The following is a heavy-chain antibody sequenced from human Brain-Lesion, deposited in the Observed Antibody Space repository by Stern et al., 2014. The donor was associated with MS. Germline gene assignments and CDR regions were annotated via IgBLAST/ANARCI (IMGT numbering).Heavy chain of an antibody. D-gene: IGHD6-19*01. V-gene: IGHV3-33*06. Sequence: QVQLVESGGGVVQPGRSLRLSCAVSGFTFSSDGMYWVRQAPGKRLEWVAGLWVDGTKKNYIDSVKGRFTISRDNSKNTLSLQMTSLRAEDTAVYYCAKDKKDSSGWNLYFYGMDVWGQGTTVIVSS. J-gene: IGHJ6*02. CDR2: LWVDGTKK. CDR1: GFTFSSDG. CDR3: AKDKKDSSGWNLYFYGMDV.